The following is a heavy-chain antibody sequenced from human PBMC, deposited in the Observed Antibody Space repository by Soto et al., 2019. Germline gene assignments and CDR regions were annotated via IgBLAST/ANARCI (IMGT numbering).Heavy chain of an antibody. CDR3: ARGRFRDHRDDLPYFYYGLGV. Sequence: PGGSLRLSCAASGFTFSSDWMHWVRQAPGKGLVWVSRINTDGSDTSYADSVKGRFTISRDNAKNTLYLQMNSLRAEDTAVYYCARGRFRDHRDDLPYFYYGLGVWGQGTTVTVSS. V-gene: IGHV3-74*01. D-gene: IGHD1-1*01. CDR1: GFTFSSDW. CDR2: INTDGSDT. J-gene: IGHJ6*01.